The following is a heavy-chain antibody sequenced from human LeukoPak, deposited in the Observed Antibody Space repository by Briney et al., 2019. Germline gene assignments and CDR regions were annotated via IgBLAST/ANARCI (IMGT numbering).Heavy chain of an antibody. D-gene: IGHD2-15*01. Sequence: GGSLRLSCAASGFTFNNYAMYWVRQAPGKGLEWVSGIFGSGGSAHYADSVKGRFTISRDNSKYTVYLQLDSLRVEDTAVYYCGKTTVGYSSGRYPGWPVDYWGQGTLVTVSS. CDR1: GFTFNNYA. CDR2: IFGSGGSA. CDR3: GKTTVGYSSGRYPGWPVDY. J-gene: IGHJ4*02. V-gene: IGHV3-23*01.